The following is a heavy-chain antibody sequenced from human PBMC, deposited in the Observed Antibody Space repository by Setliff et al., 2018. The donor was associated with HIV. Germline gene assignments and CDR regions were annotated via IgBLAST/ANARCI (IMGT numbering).Heavy chain of an antibody. J-gene: IGHJ4*02. V-gene: IGHV3-23*01. Sequence: TGGSLRLSCAVSGFTFSTYAMSWVRQAPGKGLEWVSTISAGGGSTYYADSVKGRFTISRDNAKNSLYLQMNSLTAEDTAVYYCARDVSWRVRTYIDYWGQGALVTVSS. CDR1: GFTFSTYA. CDR3: ARDVSWRVRTYIDY. D-gene: IGHD3-3*01. CDR2: ISAGGGST.